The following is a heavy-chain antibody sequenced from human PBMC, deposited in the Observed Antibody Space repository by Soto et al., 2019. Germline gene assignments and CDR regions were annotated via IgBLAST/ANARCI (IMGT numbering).Heavy chain of an antibody. V-gene: IGHV1-18*04. CDR3: ARDFMCTGSPDSWFDP. J-gene: IGHJ5*02. D-gene: IGHD2-2*01. Sequence: QVLLVQSGGEVKKPGASVKVSCKASGFNFISYGINWVRQAPGQGLEWMGWISGYDGKTVYAHSVQDRVTMTTDATTGTAYMELRGLRSADTAIYYCARDFMCTGSPDSWFDPWGQGTLVTVTS. CDR2: ISGYDGKT. CDR1: GFNFISYG.